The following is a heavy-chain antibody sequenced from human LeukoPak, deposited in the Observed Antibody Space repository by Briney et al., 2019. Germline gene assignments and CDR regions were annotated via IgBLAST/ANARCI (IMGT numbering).Heavy chain of an antibody. CDR1: GGTFSTYA. D-gene: IGHD6-19*01. CDR2: ILPIFGTA. Sequence: ASVKVSCKASGGTFSTYAISWVRQAPGQGLEWMVGILPIFGTANYAPEFQGRVTITADESTSTAYMELSSLRSEDTAVYYCARSFHSSGWYHDYWGQGTLVTVSS. V-gene: IGHV1-69*13. CDR3: ARSFHSSGWYHDY. J-gene: IGHJ4*02.